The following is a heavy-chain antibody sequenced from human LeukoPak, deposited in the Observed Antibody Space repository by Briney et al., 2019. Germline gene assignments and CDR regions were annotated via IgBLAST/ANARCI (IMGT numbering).Heavy chain of an antibody. V-gene: IGHV3-48*03. CDR1: GFTFSSYE. CDR3: AREYCSSTSCYPMDY. Sequence: GGSLRVSCAASGFTFSSYEMNWVRQAPGKGLEWVSYISSSGSTIYYADSVKGRFIISRGNAKNSLYLQMNSLRAEDTAVYYCAREYCSSTSCYPMDYWGQGTLVTVSS. D-gene: IGHD2-2*01. CDR2: ISSSGSTI. J-gene: IGHJ4*02.